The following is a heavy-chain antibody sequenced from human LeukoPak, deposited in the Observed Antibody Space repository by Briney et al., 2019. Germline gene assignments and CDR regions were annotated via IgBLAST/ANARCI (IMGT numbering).Heavy chain of an antibody. Sequence: SETLSLTCTVSGGSISSSNSYWGWIRQPPGKGLEWIGGIYYSGITYYNPSLKSRVTISVDTSMNQYSLKLSSVTAADTAVYYCAREITWHLDVWGKGTTVTVSS. CDR1: GGSISSSNSY. CDR3: AREITWHLDV. V-gene: IGHV4-39*07. D-gene: IGHD1-14*01. CDR2: IYYSGIT. J-gene: IGHJ6*04.